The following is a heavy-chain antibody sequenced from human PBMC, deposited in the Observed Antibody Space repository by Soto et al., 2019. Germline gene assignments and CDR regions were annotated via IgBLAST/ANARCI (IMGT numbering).Heavy chain of an antibody. CDR2: INHSGST. J-gene: IGHJ4*02. Sequence: SETLSLTCAVYGGSFSGYYWSWIRQPLGKGLEWIGEINHSGSTNYNPSLKSRVTISVDTSKNQFSLKLSSVTAADTAVYYCARDKYCSGGSCYPYYLDYWGQGTLVTVSS. CDR1: GGSFSGYY. V-gene: IGHV4-34*01. D-gene: IGHD2-15*01. CDR3: ARDKYCSGGSCYPYYLDY.